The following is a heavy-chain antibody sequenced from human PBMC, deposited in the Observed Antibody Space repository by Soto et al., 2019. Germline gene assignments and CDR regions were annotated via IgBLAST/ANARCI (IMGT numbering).Heavy chain of an antibody. Sequence: SETLSLTCTVSGGSISSGGYYWSWIRQHPGKGLEWIGYIYYSGSTYYNPSLKSRVTISVDTSKNQFSLKLSSVTAADTAVYYCARESPVPRSGGRPYYGMDVWGQGTTVTVSS. D-gene: IGHD2-15*01. CDR1: GGSISSGGYY. J-gene: IGHJ6*02. CDR2: IYYSGST. V-gene: IGHV4-31*03. CDR3: ARESPVPRSGGRPYYGMDV.